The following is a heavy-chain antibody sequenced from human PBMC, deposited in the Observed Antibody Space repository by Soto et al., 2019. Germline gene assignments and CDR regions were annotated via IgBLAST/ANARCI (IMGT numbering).Heavy chain of an antibody. V-gene: IGHV4-59*01. Sequence: PSETLSLTCTVSGGSISSYYWSWIRQPPGKGLEWIGYIYYSGSTNYNPSLKSRVTISVDTSKNQFSLKLSSVTAADTAVYYCARGFGESYFDYWGQGTLVTVSS. D-gene: IGHD3-10*01. J-gene: IGHJ4*02. CDR1: GGSISSYY. CDR2: IYYSGST. CDR3: ARGFGESYFDY.